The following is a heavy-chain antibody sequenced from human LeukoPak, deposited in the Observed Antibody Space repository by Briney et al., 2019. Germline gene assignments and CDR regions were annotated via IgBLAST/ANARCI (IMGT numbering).Heavy chain of an antibody. CDR1: GFTFDDYA. D-gene: IGHD3-10*01. CDR2: ISWNSGSI. Sequence: GGSVRLSCAASGFTFDDYAMPWVRQAPGEGLEWVSGISWNSGSIGYADSVKGRFTISRDNAKNSLYLQMNSLRAEDTALYYCAKDRYYYGSGSYVDYWGQGTLVTVSS. CDR3: AKDRYYYGSGSYVDY. J-gene: IGHJ4*02. V-gene: IGHV3-9*01.